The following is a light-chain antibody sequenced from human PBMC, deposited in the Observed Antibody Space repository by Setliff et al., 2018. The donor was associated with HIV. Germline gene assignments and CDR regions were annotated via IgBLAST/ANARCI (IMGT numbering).Light chain of an antibody. CDR1: QSVSSSY. V-gene: IGKV3-20*01. Sequence: SPGTLSLSPGQRATLSCRASQSVSSSYLAWYQQKSGQAPRLLIYAASSRATGIPDRFSGSGSGTDFTLTISRLEPEDFAVYYCQQYGNSHTFGQGTRLEIK. CDR3: QQYGNSHT. J-gene: IGKJ5*01. CDR2: AAS.